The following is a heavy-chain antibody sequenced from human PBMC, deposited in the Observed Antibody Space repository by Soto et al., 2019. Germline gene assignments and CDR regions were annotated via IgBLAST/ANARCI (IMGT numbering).Heavy chain of an antibody. CDR3: VRRYGLGCPNWFDP. D-gene: IGHD3-10*01. CDR2: IYHSGST. J-gene: IGHJ5*02. Sequence: TLSLTGAVSGGSISSGGYSWSWIRQRPGKGLEWIGYIYHSGSTYYNPCLKSRVTISVDTSKNQSPLNLRSVTAADTAVYYCVRRYGLGCPNWFDPWGQGTPVTVSS. CDR1: GGSISSGGYS. V-gene: IGHV4-30-2*01.